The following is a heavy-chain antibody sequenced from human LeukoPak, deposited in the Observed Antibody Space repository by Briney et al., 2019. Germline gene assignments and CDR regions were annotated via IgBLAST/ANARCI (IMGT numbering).Heavy chain of an antibody. CDR2: IIPIFGTA. V-gene: IGHV1-69*13. D-gene: IGHD3-16*01. Sequence: EASVKVSCKASGFTFTSYGISWVRQAPGQGLEWMGGIIPIFGTANYAQKFQGRVTITADESTSTAYMELSSLRSEDTAVYYCARKIAAVRTFGYYYYGMDVWGQGTTVTVSS. CDR1: GFTFTSYG. J-gene: IGHJ6*02. CDR3: ARKIAAVRTFGYYYYGMDV.